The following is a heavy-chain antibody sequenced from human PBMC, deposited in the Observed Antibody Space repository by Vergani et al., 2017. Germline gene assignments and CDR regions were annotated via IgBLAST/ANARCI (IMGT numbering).Heavy chain of an antibody. D-gene: IGHD2-8*02. CDR3: AVRPRFYLVAGEIVTKSTFDD. V-gene: IGHV4-34*02. J-gene: IGHJ3*01. CDR2: INNDGHT. Sequence: QVQLQQWGAGVVKPSGTLSLTCAVFGESFSSFYWSWIRQPPGKGLEWIGEINNDGHTNYNPSLESRVTVSRDTAKNQFSLNLMSVTAADTAMYYCAVRPRFYLVAGEIVTKSTFDDWSQGTMVTVSS. CDR1: GESFSSFY.